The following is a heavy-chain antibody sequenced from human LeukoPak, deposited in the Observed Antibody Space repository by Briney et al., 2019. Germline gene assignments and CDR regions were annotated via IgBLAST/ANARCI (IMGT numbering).Heavy chain of an antibody. D-gene: IGHD6-19*01. CDR1: GCTFSSYW. CDR2: INQAGSEK. CDR3: ARESNGWYTHFDY. Sequence: GGSLRLSCAASGCTFSSYWMSWVRQAPGKGLEWVANINQAGSEKYYVDSVKGRFTISGDNAKNSLYLQMNSLRAEDTAVYYCARESNGWYTHFDYWGQGTLVTVSS. V-gene: IGHV3-7*05. J-gene: IGHJ4*02.